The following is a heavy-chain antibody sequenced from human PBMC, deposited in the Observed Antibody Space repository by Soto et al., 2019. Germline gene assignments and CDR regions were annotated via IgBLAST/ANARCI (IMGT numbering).Heavy chain of an antibody. D-gene: IGHD2-21*02. J-gene: IGHJ4*02. Sequence: QVQLVQSGAEVKKPGASVIVSCKASRYTITNYFIHWVRQAPGQGLEWMAIFNPDDGFTSYAEKLQGRVTVTRDTSTSTVYLELSSLRSDDTAIYYCARGTVSGGDPYFDYWGQGTLVTVSS. CDR1: RYTITNYF. CDR2: FNPDDGFT. V-gene: IGHV1-46*04. CDR3: ARGTVSGGDPYFDY.